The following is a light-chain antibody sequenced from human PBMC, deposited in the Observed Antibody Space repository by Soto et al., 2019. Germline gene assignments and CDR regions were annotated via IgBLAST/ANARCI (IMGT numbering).Light chain of an antibody. V-gene: IGLV2-14*03. Sequence: LGQPAPLSRSPGQSITLSCTGTSNDVGGYNYVSWYQHHPGKAPKLMIYDVSNRPSGVSNRFSGSKSGNTASLTISGLQPEDEADYYCCSYTTSNTRQIVFGTGTKVTVL. CDR3: CSYTTSNTRQIV. CDR2: DVS. J-gene: IGLJ1*01. CDR1: SNDVGGYNY.